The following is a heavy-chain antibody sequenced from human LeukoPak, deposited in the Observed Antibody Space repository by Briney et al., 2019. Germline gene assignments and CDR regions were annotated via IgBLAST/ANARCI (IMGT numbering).Heavy chain of an antibody. CDR1: GYTFTSYD. J-gene: IGHJ6*03. CDR2: MNPKSGNA. D-gene: IGHD5-12*01. V-gene: IGHV1-8*01. Sequence: ASVKVSCKASGYTFTSYDINWVRQATGQGLEWMGWMNPKSGNAGYTQKFQGRLTMTRNTSISTAYMELSSLRSEDTAVYYCAASPTSGYDLFYSYMDVWGKGTTVIVSS. CDR3: AASPTSGYDLFYSYMDV.